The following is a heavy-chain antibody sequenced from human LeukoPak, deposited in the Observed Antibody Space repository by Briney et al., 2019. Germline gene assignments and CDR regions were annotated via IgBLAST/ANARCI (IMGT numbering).Heavy chain of an antibody. V-gene: IGHV3-23*01. CDR2: IIGWCGST. CDR1: GIPHNNYG. Sequence: PGDSLTLSCALSGIPHNNYGMSLVPQAPRKGLEWVAGIIGWCGSTNYADSVKGRFSISRDNPKNTLYLQMNSLRAEDTAVYFCAKRGVVIRVVLVGFHKEAYYFDSWGQGALVTVSS. D-gene: IGHD3-10*01. CDR3: AKRGVVIRVVLVGFHKEAYYFDS. J-gene: IGHJ4*02.